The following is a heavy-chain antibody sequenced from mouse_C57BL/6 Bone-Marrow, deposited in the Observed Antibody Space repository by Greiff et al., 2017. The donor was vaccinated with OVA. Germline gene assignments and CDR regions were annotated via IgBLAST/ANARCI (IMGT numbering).Heavy chain of an antibody. V-gene: IGHV1-69*01. Sequence: QVHVKQPGAELVMPGASVKLSCKASGYTFTSYWMHWVKQRPGQGLEWIGEIDPSDSYTNYNQKFKGKSTLTVDKSSSTAYMQLSSLTSEDSAVYYCAREDYYYFDYWGQGTTLTVSS. CDR3: AREDYYYFDY. CDR2: IDPSDSYT. CDR1: GYTFTSYW. J-gene: IGHJ2*01. D-gene: IGHD1-1*01.